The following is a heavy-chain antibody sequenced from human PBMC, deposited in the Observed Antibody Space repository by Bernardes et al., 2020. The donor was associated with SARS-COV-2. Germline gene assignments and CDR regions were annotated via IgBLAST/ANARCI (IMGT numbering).Heavy chain of an antibody. CDR2: ISGCGGST. V-gene: IGHV3-23*01. J-gene: IGHJ4*02. CDR1: GFTLCSYA. D-gene: IGHD3-3*01. CDR3: AKDPYYDFWSGYYLDY. Sequence: GGSLRPSCAASGFTLCSYAISWVRPAPGEGVEWGSAISGCGGSTYYADSVKGRFTISRDNSKNTLYLQMNSLRAEDTAVYYCAKDPYYDFWSGYYLDYWGQGTLVTVSS.